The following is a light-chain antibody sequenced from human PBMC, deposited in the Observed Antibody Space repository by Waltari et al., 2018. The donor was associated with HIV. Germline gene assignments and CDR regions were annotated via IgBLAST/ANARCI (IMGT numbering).Light chain of an antibody. V-gene: IGLV2-23*02. CDR1: SSDVGSYNL. Sequence: QSALTQPASVSGSPGQSITISCTGTSSDVGSYNLVSWYQQHPGKAPKLMIYEVSKRPSGVSNRCSGSKSGNAASLTISELQAEDEADYYCCSYAGSSTLWVFGEGTKLTVL. J-gene: IGLJ3*02. CDR3: CSYAGSSTLWV. CDR2: EVS.